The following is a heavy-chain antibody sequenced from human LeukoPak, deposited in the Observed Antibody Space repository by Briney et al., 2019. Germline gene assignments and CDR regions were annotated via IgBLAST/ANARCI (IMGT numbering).Heavy chain of an antibody. CDR2: ISYDGSNK. Sequence: GGSLRLSCAAFGFTFSSYTMHWVRQAPGKGLECMAVISYDGSNKYYADSVKGRFTVSRDNSKNTLYLQVNSLRAEDTAVYYCAKDQDGSSGYYLDYWGQGTLVTVSS. CDR1: GFTFSSYT. V-gene: IGHV3-30*04. CDR3: AKDQDGSSGYYLDY. J-gene: IGHJ4*02. D-gene: IGHD3-22*01.